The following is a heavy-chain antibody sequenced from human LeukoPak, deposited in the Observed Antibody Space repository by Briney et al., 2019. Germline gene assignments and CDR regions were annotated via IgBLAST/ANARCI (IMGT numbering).Heavy chain of an antibody. Sequence: SVKVSCKASGGTFSSYVISWVRQAPGQGLEWMGGIIPIFGTANYAQKFQGRVTITTDESTSTAYMELSSLRSEDTAVYYCASPAFWSGYYLDPWGQGTLVTVSS. J-gene: IGHJ5*02. CDR1: GGTFSSYV. CDR2: IIPIFGTA. V-gene: IGHV1-69*05. D-gene: IGHD3-3*01. CDR3: ASPAFWSGYYLDP.